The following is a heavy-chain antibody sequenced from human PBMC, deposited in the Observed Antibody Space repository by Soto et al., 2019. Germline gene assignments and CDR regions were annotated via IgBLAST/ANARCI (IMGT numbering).Heavy chain of an antibody. Sequence: EVQLVESGGGLVKPGESLRLSCAASGFTFSNYNINWVRQAPGKGLEWVSSIRSRSIDMYYADSVKGRFTISRDDAKNSLSLQMNGLRAEDTAVYFGVRESYPAKAFDIWGQGTMVPVSS. CDR1: GFTFSNYN. D-gene: IGHD2-2*01. V-gene: IGHV3-21*01. CDR3: VRESYPAKAFDI. CDR2: IRSRSIDM. J-gene: IGHJ3*02.